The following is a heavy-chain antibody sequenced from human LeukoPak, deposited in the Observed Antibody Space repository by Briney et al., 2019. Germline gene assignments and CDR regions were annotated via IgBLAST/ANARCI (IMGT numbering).Heavy chain of an antibody. CDR2: IYHSGST. J-gene: IGHJ4*02. CDR1: GGSISSGGYY. Sequence: PSQTLSLTCTVSGGSISSGGYYWSWIRQPPGKGLESIGYIYHSGSTYYNPSLKSRVTISVDRSKNQFSLKLSSVTAADTAVYYCARINDSSSPEDYWGQGTLVTVSS. CDR3: ARINDSSSPEDY. V-gene: IGHV4-30-2*01. D-gene: IGHD6-13*01.